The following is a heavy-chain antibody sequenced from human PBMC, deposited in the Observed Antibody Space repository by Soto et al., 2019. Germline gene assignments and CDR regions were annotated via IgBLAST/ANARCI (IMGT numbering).Heavy chain of an antibody. CDR1: GYIFTGYY. CDR3: ARGNKILEWLPNYYYYYGMDV. D-gene: IGHD3-3*01. Sequence: GASVNVSCKASGYIFTGYYMHWVRQAPGQGLEWMGIINPSGGSTSYAQKFQGRVTMTRDTSTSTVYMELSSPRSEDTAVYYCARGNKILEWLPNYYYYYGMDVWGQGTTVTVSS. V-gene: IGHV1-46*01. J-gene: IGHJ6*02. CDR2: INPSGGST.